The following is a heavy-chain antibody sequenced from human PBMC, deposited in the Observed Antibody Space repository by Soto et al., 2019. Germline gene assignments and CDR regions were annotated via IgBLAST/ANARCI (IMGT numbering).Heavy chain of an antibody. V-gene: IGHV3-33*01. Sequence: GGSLRLSCAASGFTFSSYGMHWVRQAPGKGLEWVAVIWYDGSNKYYADSVKGRFTISRDNSKNTLYLQMNSLRAEDTAVYYCARGNRWRIHPQKTTVTTLDYWGQGTLVTVSS. CDR1: GFTFSSYG. CDR3: ARGNRWRIHPQKTTVTTLDY. D-gene: IGHD4-17*01. CDR2: IWYDGSNK. J-gene: IGHJ4*02.